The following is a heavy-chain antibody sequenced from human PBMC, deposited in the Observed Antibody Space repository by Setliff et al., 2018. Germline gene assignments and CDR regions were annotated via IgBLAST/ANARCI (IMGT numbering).Heavy chain of an antibody. CDR2: IDTSGST. Sequence: SETLSLTCTVSGGSINNYYWSWIRQSPGKGLEWIGYIDTSGSTDYNPSLKSRVTISVDTSRNQFSLKLSSVTAADTAVYYCVRVEAGYCSSTSCYVVGAFDIWGQGTMVTVSS. V-gene: IGHV4-4*08. CDR1: GGSINNYY. D-gene: IGHD2-2*03. J-gene: IGHJ3*02. CDR3: VRVEAGYCSSTSCYVVGAFDI.